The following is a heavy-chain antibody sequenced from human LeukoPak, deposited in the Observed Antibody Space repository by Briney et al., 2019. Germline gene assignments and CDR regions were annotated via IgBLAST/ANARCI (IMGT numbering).Heavy chain of an antibody. CDR1: GGSISSYY. D-gene: IGHD3-22*01. CDR2: IYYSGST. CDR3: ARGRYDSSGYSDY. V-gene: IGHV4-59*01. Sequence: SETLSLTCTASGGSISSYYWSWIRQPPGKGLEWIGYIYYSGSTNYNPSLKSRVTISVDTSKNQFSLKLSSGTAADTAVYYCARGRYDSSGYSDYWGQGTLVTVSS. J-gene: IGHJ4*02.